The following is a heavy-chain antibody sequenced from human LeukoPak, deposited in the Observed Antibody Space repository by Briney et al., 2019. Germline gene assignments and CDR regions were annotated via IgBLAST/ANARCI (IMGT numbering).Heavy chain of an antibody. D-gene: IGHD3/OR15-3a*01. CDR2: IGHSSIGYSSDHL. CDR3: AREDFFTPHS. J-gene: IGHJ4*02. Sequence: PGGSLRLSCAASGFTFSAYYMTWIRQAPGEGLEWVSSIGHSSIGYSSDHLKYADSVKGRFTISRDNAKNSLYLQMDSLRAEDTAVYFCAREDFFTPHSWGQGTLVTVSS. V-gene: IGHV3-11*05. CDR1: GFTFSAYY.